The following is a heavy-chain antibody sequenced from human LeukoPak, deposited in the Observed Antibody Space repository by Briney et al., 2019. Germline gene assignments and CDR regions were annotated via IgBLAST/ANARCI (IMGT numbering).Heavy chain of an antibody. Sequence: GASVKVSCKASGYTFTSYDINWVRQATGQGLEWMGWMNPNSGNTGHAQKFQGRVSMTRDTSISTAYMELSSLRSEDTAVYYCARGPVDAVFGVSTEDWGQGTTVTVSS. J-gene: IGHJ6*02. V-gene: IGHV1-8*01. CDR2: MNPNSGNT. CDR3: ARGPVDAVFGVSTED. D-gene: IGHD3-10*02. CDR1: GYTFTSYD.